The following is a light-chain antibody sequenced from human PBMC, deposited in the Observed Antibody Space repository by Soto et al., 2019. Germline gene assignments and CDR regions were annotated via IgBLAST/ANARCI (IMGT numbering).Light chain of an antibody. CDR3: CSYAGSMTWV. CDR1: SRDVGSYTF. J-gene: IGLJ3*02. CDR2: EAT. V-gene: IGLV2-23*01. Sequence: QSALTQPASVSGSPGQSITISCTGSSRDVGSYTFVSWYQHHPGKAPKVMIYEATKRPSGVSHRFSGSKSGNTASLTISGLQAEDEGEYYCCSYAGSMTWVFGGGTKVTVL.